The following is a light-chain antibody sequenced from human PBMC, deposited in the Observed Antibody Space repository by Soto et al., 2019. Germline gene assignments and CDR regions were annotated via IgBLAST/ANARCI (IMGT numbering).Light chain of an antibody. J-gene: IGLJ2*01. V-gene: IGLV2-8*01. CDR2: EVN. CDR1: SSDVGGYNY. Sequence: QSALTQPPSASGSPGQSVTFSCTGTSSDVGGYNYVSWYQHHPGKAPKLMIYEVNKRPSGVPDRFSGSKSGNTASLTVSGLQAEDEAHYYCNSYAGSNNFGVFGGGTKLTVL. CDR3: NSYAGSNNFGV.